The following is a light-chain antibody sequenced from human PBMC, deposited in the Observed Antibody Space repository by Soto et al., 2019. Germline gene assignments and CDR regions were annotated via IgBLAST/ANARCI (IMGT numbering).Light chain of an antibody. Sequence: EIVLTPAPVTMSFSPLERDTLYCRASQSVSSYLAWYQQKPGQAPRLLIYDASNRATGIPARFSGSGSGTDFTLTISSLQPEDFASYYCLQDYGESWTFGQGTKVDIK. CDR2: DAS. CDR1: QSVSSY. J-gene: IGKJ1*01. V-gene: IGKV3-11*01. CDR3: LQDYGESWT.